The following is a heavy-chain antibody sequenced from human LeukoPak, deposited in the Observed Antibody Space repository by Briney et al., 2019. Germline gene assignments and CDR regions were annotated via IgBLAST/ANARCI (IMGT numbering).Heavy chain of an antibody. CDR3: ARESSGYDSSGYYYRNLDY. J-gene: IGHJ4*02. V-gene: IGHV1-18*01. Sequence: ASVKVSCKASGYTFTGHGISWVRQAPGQGLEWMGWISTYNGNTNYAQKLQGRVTMTTDTSTSTVYMELRSLRSDDTAVYYCARESSGYDSSGYYYRNLDYWGQGTLVTVSS. CDR2: ISTYNGNT. D-gene: IGHD3-22*01. CDR1: GYTFTGHG.